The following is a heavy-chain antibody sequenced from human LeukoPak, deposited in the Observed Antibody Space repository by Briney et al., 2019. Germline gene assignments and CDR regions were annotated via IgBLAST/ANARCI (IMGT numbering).Heavy chain of an antibody. CDR1: GGSISSDDYY. D-gene: IGHD2-2*01. J-gene: IGHJ3*02. Sequence: SQTLSLTCTVSGGSISSDDYYWSWIRQPPGKGLEWIGYIYYSGSTYYNPSLKSRVTISVDTSKNQFSLKLSSVTAADTAVYYCARWYQLLLDAFDIWGQGTMVTVSS. CDR2: IYYSGST. V-gene: IGHV4-30-4*08. CDR3: ARWYQLLLDAFDI.